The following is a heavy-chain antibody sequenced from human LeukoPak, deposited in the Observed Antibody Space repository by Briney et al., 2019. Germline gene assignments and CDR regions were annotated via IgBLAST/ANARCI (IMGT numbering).Heavy chain of an antibody. V-gene: IGHV1-69*06. CDR3: ARGAEEVVAATYYYYYYYMDV. J-gene: IGHJ6*03. Sequence: ASVKVSCKASGYTFTSYGISWVRQAPGQGLEWMGGIIPIFGTANYAQKFQGRVTITADKSTSTAYMELSSLRSEDTAVYYCARGAEEVVAATYYYYYYYMDVWGKGTTVTVSS. D-gene: IGHD2-15*01. CDR2: IIPIFGTA. CDR1: GYTFTSYG.